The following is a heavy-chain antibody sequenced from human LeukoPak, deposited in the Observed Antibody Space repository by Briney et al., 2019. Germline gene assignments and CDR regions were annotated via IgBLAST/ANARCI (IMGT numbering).Heavy chain of an antibody. CDR2: IYTSGST. D-gene: IGHD4-17*01. J-gene: IGHJ3*02. CDR3: ARDGEVTVTSEDAFDI. V-gene: IGHV4-4*07. Sequence: PSETLSLTCTVSGGSISSYYWSWIRQPAGKGLEWIGRIYTSGSTNYNPSLKSRVTMSVDTSKNQFSLKLSSVTAADTAVYYCARDGEVTVTSEDAFDIWGQGTMVTVSS. CDR1: GGSISSYY.